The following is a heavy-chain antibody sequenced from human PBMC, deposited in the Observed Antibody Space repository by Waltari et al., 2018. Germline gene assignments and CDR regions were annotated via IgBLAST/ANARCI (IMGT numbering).Heavy chain of an antibody. CDR1: GLIFSYYA. V-gene: IGHV3-73*01. CDR2: IRSRTKGDAT. CDR3: IRPFEMGID. Sequence: EVQLVASGGALVQPGGSLKLSCAASGLIFSYYAMHWVRLASGKGLEWVGRIRSRTKGDATAYAESVQGRFTISRDDSKNTAYLEMNSLKTDDTAVYYCIRPFEMGIDWGQGTLVIVSS. D-gene: IGHD7-27*01. J-gene: IGHJ4*02.